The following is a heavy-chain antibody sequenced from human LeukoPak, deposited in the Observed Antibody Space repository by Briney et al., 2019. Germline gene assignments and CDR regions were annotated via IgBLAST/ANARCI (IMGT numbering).Heavy chain of an antibody. V-gene: IGHV3-33*03. CDR3: ASPFTLADNYHYVMDV. J-gene: IGHJ6*02. CDR2: IYFDGRTR. Sequence: GGSLRLSCAASGFRFRSYAMNWVRQAPGKGLEWVAIIYFDGRTRYYADSVKGRFTISRDNSRDTLYLQRNSLRGEDTAVYYCASPFTLADNYHYVMDVWGQGTTVTV. CDR1: GFRFRSYA.